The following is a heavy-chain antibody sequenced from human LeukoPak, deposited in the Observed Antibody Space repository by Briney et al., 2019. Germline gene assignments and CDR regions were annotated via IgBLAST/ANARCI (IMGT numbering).Heavy chain of an antibody. J-gene: IGHJ5*02. Sequence: PSETLSLTCTVSGYSISSTNSWGWIRQPPGKGLEWIGNIFHSGTTYYNASLKSRVTISLDTSKNQFSLKLSSVTAADTAVYYCARTYYYDSSGYSHHRNWFDPWGQGTLVTVSS. CDR1: GYSISSTNS. CDR3: ARTYYYDSSGYSHHRNWFDP. D-gene: IGHD3-22*01. V-gene: IGHV4-38-2*02. CDR2: IFHSGTT.